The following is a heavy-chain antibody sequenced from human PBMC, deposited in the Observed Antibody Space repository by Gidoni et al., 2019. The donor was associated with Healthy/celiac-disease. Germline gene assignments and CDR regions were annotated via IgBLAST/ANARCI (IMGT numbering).Heavy chain of an antibody. V-gene: IGHV4-59*08. Sequence: QVQLQESDPGLVKPSETLSPTCDVSVGSISSYYWRWIRQPPGKGLEWIGYIYYSWSTNYTPSLKSRVTISVDTSKNQFSLKLSSVTAADTAVYYCAILSDCSSTSCYGSEAFDIWGQVTMVTVSS. CDR2: IYYSWST. CDR3: AILSDCSSTSCYGSEAFDI. J-gene: IGHJ3*02. D-gene: IGHD2-2*01. CDR1: VGSISSYY.